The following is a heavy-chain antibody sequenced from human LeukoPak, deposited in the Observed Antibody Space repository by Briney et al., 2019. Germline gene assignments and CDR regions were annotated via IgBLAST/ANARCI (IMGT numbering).Heavy chain of an antibody. V-gene: IGHV4-34*01. Sequence: EINHSGSTNYNPSLKSRVTISVDTSRNQFSLKLSSVTAADTAVYYCARGPGPFYYYYGMDVWGQGTTVTVSS. CDR3: ARGPGPFYYYYGMDV. D-gene: IGHD1-14*01. CDR2: INHSGST. J-gene: IGHJ6*02.